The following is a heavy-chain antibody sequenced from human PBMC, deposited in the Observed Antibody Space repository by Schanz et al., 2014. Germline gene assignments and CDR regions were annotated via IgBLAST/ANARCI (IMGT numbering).Heavy chain of an antibody. CDR2: INGNGGIT. V-gene: IGHV3-23*01. CDR3: AKDGIMVQGVIWERYFDS. J-gene: IGHJ4*02. CDR1: GFTFSTYA. D-gene: IGHD3-10*01. Sequence: EVQLLESGGALVQPGGSLRLSCSASGFTFSTYAMSWVRQAPGKGLEWVSAINGNGGITYYADPVKGRFTISRDNAKNSLYLQMNSLRAEDTALYYCAKDGIMVQGVIWERYFDSWGQGTLVTVSA.